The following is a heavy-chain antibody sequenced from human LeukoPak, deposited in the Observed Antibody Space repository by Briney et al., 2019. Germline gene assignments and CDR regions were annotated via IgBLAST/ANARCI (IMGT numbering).Heavy chain of an antibody. D-gene: IGHD2-15*01. CDR3: ATDKGGAAFDI. CDR2: IWSDGSTK. J-gene: IGHJ3*02. V-gene: IGHV3-33*01. Sequence: GGSLRLSCAASGFSFSSYGMHWVRQGPGKGLDWVAVIWSDGSTKNYADSVKGRFTISRDNSKNTLYLQMNSLRAEDTAVYYCATDKGGAAFDIWGQGTMVTVSS. CDR1: GFSFSSYG.